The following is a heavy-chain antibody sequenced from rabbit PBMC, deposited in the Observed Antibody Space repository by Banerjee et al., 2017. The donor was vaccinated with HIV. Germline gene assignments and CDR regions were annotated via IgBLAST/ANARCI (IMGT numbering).Heavy chain of an antibody. D-gene: IGHD7-1*01. CDR1: GFSFSSSYY. CDR3: ARGVDYAGYDLNL. Sequence: QSLEESGGDLVKPGASLTLTCTASGFSFSSSYYMCWVRQAPGKGLEWIGCIYAGSSGSTYYASWAKGRFTISKTSSTTVTLQLNSLTAADTATYFCARGVDYAGYDLNLWGQGTLVTVS. V-gene: IGHV1S40*01. CDR2: IYAGSSGST. J-gene: IGHJ3*01.